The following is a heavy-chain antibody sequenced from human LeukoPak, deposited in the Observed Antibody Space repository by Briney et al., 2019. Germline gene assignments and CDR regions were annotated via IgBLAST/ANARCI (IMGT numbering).Heavy chain of an antibody. CDR1: GFTFITYT. V-gene: IGHV3-48*02. J-gene: IGHJ3*02. D-gene: IGHD1-26*01. Sequence: GGSLRLSCAASGFTFITYTMIWVRQAPGKGLEWVSSISSSSSTKYYADSVKGRFAISRDNANNSLYLQVASLRDEDTAIYYCARMRGPTTGALDIWGPGTMVAVSS. CDR3: ARMRGPTTGALDI. CDR2: ISSSSSTK.